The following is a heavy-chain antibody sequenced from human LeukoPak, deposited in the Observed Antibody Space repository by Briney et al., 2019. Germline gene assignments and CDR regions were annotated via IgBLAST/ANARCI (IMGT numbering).Heavy chain of an antibody. J-gene: IGHJ4*02. CDR2: ISYDGSNK. V-gene: IGHV3-30-3*01. D-gene: IGHD6-19*01. CDR3: ARAFWYSSGRIPPSLDY. Sequence: GGSLRLSCAASGFTFSSYAMHWVRQAPAKGLGWVAIISYDGSNKYYADSVKGRFTISRDNSKNTLYLQMNSLRAEDTAVYYCARAFWYSSGRIPPSLDYWGQGTLVTVSS. CDR1: GFTFSSYA.